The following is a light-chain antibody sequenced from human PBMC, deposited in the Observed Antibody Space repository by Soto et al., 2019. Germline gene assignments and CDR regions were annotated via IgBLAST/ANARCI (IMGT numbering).Light chain of an antibody. V-gene: IGLV2-14*03. Sequence: QPVLTQRASVSGSPGQSITISCTGTSSDVGAYDYVSWYQQHPDKAPKLMIYEVSNRPSGVSNRFSGSKSVNTATLTISGLQADDEADYYCSSYTNSSTRVFGTGTKVTVL. CDR2: EVS. CDR1: SSDVGAYDY. J-gene: IGLJ1*01. CDR3: SSYTNSSTRV.